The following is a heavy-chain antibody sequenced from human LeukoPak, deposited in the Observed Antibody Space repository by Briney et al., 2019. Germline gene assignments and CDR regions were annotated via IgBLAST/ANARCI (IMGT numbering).Heavy chain of an antibody. CDR3: AKMTRVYYDFWSGYLHEAFDI. Sequence: GGSLRLSCAASGFTFSSYAMSWVRQAPGKGLEWVSGVTGGGGTTYYADSVRGRFTISRDNSKNTLYLQMNSLRAEDTAVYYCAKMTRVYYDFWSGYLHEAFDIWGQGTMVTVSS. CDR1: GFTFSSYA. D-gene: IGHD3-3*01. V-gene: IGHV3-23*01. CDR2: VTGGGGTT. J-gene: IGHJ3*02.